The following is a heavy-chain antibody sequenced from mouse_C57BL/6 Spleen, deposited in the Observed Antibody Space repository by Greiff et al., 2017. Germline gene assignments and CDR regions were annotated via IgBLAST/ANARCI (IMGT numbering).Heavy chain of an antibody. Sequence: QVQLQQPGAELVKPGASVKLSCKASGYTFTSYWMHWVKQRPGQGLEWIGMIHPNSGSTNYNEKFKSKATLTVDKSSSTAYMQLRSLTSEDSAVDYCAKEESPWDAMDYWGQGTSVTVSS. D-gene: IGHD4-1*01. CDR3: AKEESPWDAMDY. V-gene: IGHV1-64*01. CDR1: GYTFTSYW. J-gene: IGHJ4*01. CDR2: IHPNSGST.